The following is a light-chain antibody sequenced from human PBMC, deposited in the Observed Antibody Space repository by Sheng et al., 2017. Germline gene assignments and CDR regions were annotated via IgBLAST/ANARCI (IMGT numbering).Light chain of an antibody. CDR3: QQYDSGRT. CDR1: QSVSSY. J-gene: IGKJ1*01. CDR2: DAS. Sequence: EIVLTQSPATLSLSPGERATLSCRASQSVSSYLAWYQQKPGQAPRLLIYDASNRATGVPLRFSGSGSGTEFTLTISSLQPDDFGTYYCQQYDSGRTFGQGTKVDVK. V-gene: IGKV3-11*01.